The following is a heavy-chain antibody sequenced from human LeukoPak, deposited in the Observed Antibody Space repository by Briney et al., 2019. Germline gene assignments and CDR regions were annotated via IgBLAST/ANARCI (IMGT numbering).Heavy chain of an antibody. CDR3: AKGRSVAGLGQVDYFDY. Sequence: GGSLRLSCAASGFTFFSYTMNWVRQAPGKGLELVSSISSTRSYIYYADSVKGRFTISRDNAKNSLYLQMNSLRAEDMALYYCAKGRSVAGLGQVDYFDYWGQGTLVTVSS. V-gene: IGHV3-21*04. D-gene: IGHD3/OR15-3a*01. CDR2: ISSTRSYI. CDR1: GFTFFSYT. J-gene: IGHJ4*02.